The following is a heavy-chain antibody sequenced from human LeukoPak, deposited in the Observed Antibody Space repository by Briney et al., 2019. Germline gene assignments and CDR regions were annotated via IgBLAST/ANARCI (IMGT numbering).Heavy chain of an antibody. CDR1: GFTFSSYS. J-gene: IGHJ4*02. CDR2: ISSSSSYI. Sequence: GGSLRLSCAASGFTFSSYSMNWVRQAPGKGLEWVSSISSSSSYIHSADSVKGRFTISRDNAKNSLYLQMNSLRAEDTAVYYCARDLYDSGAYSSPIDYWGQGTLVTVSS. CDR3: ARDLYDSGAYSSPIDY. D-gene: IGHD3-22*01. V-gene: IGHV3-21*01.